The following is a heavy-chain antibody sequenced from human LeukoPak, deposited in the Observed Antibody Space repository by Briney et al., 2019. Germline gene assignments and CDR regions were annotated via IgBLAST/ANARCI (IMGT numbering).Heavy chain of an antibody. CDR2: IKQDGSEK. V-gene: IGHV3-7*05. J-gene: IGHJ3*02. CDR3: GRWRTYSSRRFGAFDI. CDR1: GFTFIGYW. Sequence: WGSLKLSCEASGFTFIGYWMRWVRQAPGQGLEWMANIKQDGSEKNYAHSVKGRFTISRDNAKNSVYLQMNSLRAEDTAVYYCGRWRTYSSRRFGAFDIRRQGTMVSVSS. D-gene: IGHD6-13*01.